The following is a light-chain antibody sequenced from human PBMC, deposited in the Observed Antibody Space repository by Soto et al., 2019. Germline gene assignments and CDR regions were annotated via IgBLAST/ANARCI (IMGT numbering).Light chain of an antibody. CDR1: QSVSSK. Sequence: EVVMTQSPATLSVSPGERATLSCRASQSVSSKLAWYQQKPGQAPRLVIYGASTRAAGVPARFSGSGSGTEFTLTISSLQSEDFAVYYCQHYNNWPYTFGQGTKLEIK. V-gene: IGKV3-15*01. J-gene: IGKJ2*01. CDR2: GAS. CDR3: QHYNNWPYT.